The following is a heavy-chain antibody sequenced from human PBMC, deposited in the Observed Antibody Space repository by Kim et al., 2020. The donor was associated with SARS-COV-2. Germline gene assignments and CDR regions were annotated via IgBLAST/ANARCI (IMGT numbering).Heavy chain of an antibody. D-gene: IGHD6-19*01. CDR1: GFPFSACG. V-gene: IGHV3-21*01. CDR2: IGAGGDHT. Sequence: GGSLRLSCAVSGFTSGFPFSACGMTWVRQAPGKGLEWVSTIGAGGDHTFYPDSMRGRFTVSRDNAKNSVYLQVNNVRPDDTAVYYCSTDGSGWSRDHWGQGTLVTVSS. CDR3: STDGSGWSRDH. J-gene: IGHJ4*02.